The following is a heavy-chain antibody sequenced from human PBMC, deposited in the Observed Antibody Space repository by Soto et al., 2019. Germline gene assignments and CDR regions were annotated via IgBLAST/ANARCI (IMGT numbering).Heavy chain of an antibody. Sequence: GESLKISCKGSGYRFTSNYITWVRQMPGKGLEWMGRIDPSDSYTNYSPSFQGHVTISADKSINTAYLQWSSLKASDTAMYYCARRTSRSGWSSDYWGQGTLVTVSS. D-gene: IGHD6-19*01. V-gene: IGHV5-10-1*01. CDR1: GYRFTSNY. J-gene: IGHJ4*02. CDR3: ARRTSRSGWSSDY. CDR2: IDPSDSYT.